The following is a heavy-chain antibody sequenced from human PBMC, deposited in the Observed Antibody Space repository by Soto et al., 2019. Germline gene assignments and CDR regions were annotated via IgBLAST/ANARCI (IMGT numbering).Heavy chain of an antibody. CDR2: IYYSGST. D-gene: IGHD3-10*01. V-gene: IGHV4-31*03. J-gene: IGHJ4*02. CDR1: GGSISSGGYY. CDR3: ARDRMKYYGSGSQFDY. Sequence: QVQLQESGPGLLKPSQTLSLTCTVSGGSISSGGYYWSWIRQHPGKGLEWIGYIYYSGSTYYNPSLKSRVTISVDTSKNQFSLKLSSVTAADTAVYYCARDRMKYYGSGSQFDYWGQGTLVTVSS.